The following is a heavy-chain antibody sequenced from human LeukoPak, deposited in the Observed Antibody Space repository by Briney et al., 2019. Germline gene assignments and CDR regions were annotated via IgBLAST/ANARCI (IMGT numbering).Heavy chain of an antibody. J-gene: IGHJ5*02. D-gene: IGHD3-10*01. Sequence: SETLSLTCTVSGGSISSYYWNWVRQPPGKGLEWIGNIYSSGSTDYNPSLKSRVTISLDTSKFQFSLRLNSVTAADTAVYYCARADPNASGYFYRFNWFDPWGQGTLVTVSS. V-gene: IGHV4-59*01. CDR1: GGSISSYY. CDR2: IYSSGST. CDR3: ARADPNASGYFYRFNWFDP.